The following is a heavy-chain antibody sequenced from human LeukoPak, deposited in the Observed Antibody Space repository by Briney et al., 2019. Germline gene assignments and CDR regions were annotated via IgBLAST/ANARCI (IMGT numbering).Heavy chain of an antibody. Sequence: PSETLSLTCAVSGGSISSGGYSWSWIRQPPGKGLEWIGYIYHSGSTYYNPSLKSRVTISVDRSKSQFSLKLNSVTPEDTAVYYCARDDSSGYYYLHYFDYWGQGTLVTVSS. D-gene: IGHD3-22*01. V-gene: IGHV4-30-2*01. J-gene: IGHJ4*02. CDR3: ARDDSSGYYYLHYFDY. CDR2: IYHSGST. CDR1: GGSISSGGYS.